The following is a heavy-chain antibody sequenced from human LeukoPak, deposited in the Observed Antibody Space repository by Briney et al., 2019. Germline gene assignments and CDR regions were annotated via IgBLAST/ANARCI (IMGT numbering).Heavy chain of an antibody. CDR1: GLILSNYN. CDR2: IKFDGSET. V-gene: IGHV3-30*02. D-gene: IGHD5/OR15-5a*01. J-gene: IGHJ3*02. CDR3: ARGHVTVSAHDDAFDI. Sequence: GGSLRLSCTASGLILSNYNMHWFRQAPGKGPEWVAFIKFDGSETKYIDSVKGRFSISRDNSKNTLSLQMNTLRLEDTAVYYCARGHVTVSAHDDAFDIWGQGTMVTVSS.